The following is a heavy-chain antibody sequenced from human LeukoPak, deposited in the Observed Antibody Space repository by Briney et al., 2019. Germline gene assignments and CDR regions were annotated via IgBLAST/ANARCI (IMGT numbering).Heavy chain of an antibody. D-gene: IGHD6-13*01. V-gene: IGHV1-8*01. CDR3: TRGLRREQQLLRAFDD. CDR1: GYTFSSYD. Sequence: ASAKVSCKASGYTFSSYDINWVRQATGQGPEWMGWMNPNSGNTGYAQKFQGRVSMTSNTSISTAYMELSSLRSEDTAVYYCTRGLRREQQLLRAFDDWGQGTLVTVSS. CDR2: MNPNSGNT. J-gene: IGHJ4*02.